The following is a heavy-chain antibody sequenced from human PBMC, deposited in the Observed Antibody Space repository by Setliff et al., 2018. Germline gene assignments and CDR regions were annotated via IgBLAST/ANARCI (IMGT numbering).Heavy chain of an antibody. J-gene: IGHJ4*02. CDR3: ASSRTWIPVLDH. D-gene: IGHD5-12*01. CDR1: GFAFANYN. CDR2: LSSSNNYI. V-gene: IGHV3-21*04. Sequence: GGSLRLSCAASGFAFANYNMIWVRQAPGKGLEWVASLSSSNNYIVYADSVKGRFTISRDNAQSSLFLQMNSLSAEDTATYYCASSRTWIPVLDHCGQGTLVTVSS.